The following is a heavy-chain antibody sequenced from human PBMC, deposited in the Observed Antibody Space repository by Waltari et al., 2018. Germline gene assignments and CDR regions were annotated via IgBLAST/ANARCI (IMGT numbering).Heavy chain of an antibody. D-gene: IGHD2-15*01. J-gene: IGHJ6*02. Sequence: QVQLVQSGAEVKKPGSSVKVSCKASGGTFSSYAISWVRQAPGQGLEWMGRSSPTLGIANDAQKVQGRVTITADKSTSTAYMELSSLRSEDTAVYYCASQYCSGGSCYSGDYYYGMDVWGQGTTVTVSS. CDR2: SSPTLGIA. CDR1: GGTFSSYA. V-gene: IGHV1-69*09. CDR3: ASQYCSGGSCYSGDYYYGMDV.